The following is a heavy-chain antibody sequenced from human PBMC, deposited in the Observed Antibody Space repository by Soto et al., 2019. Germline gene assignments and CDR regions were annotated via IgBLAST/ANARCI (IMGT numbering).Heavy chain of an antibody. D-gene: IGHD6-13*01. CDR3: AREGTAAHVDY. Sequence: QVQLQESGPGLVKPSETLSLTCTVSGGSISSYYWSWIRQPPGKGLEWIGYIYYSGSTNYNPSLKSRVTISVDTSKNQFSLKLSSVIAADTAVYYCAREGTAAHVDYWGQGTLVTVSS. CDR2: IYYSGST. J-gene: IGHJ4*02. V-gene: IGHV4-59*01. CDR1: GGSISSYY.